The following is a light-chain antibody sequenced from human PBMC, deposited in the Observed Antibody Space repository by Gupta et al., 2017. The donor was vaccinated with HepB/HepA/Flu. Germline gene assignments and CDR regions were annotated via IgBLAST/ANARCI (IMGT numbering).Light chain of an antibody. V-gene: IGLV3-1*01. CDR2: QSN. J-gene: IGLJ2*01. CDR1: KLGDKY. Sequence: SYELTQTPSVSVSPGQTANFTCSGDKLGDKYVYWYQQKSGQSPVLVIYQSNKRTSGIPERFSGSNSGNTAALTISGTQTMDEAYYYCQAWDSSTGVVFGGGTKLTVL. CDR3: QAWDSSTGVV.